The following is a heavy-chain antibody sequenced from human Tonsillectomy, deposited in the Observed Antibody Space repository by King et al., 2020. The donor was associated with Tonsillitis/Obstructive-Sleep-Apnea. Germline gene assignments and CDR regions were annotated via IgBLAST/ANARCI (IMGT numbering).Heavy chain of an antibody. CDR3: ARDSPFGGDGYSP. V-gene: IGHV1-46*01. CDR1: GYTFTSYY. J-gene: IGHJ5*02. Sequence: VQLVESGAEVKKPGASVKVSCKASGYTFTSYYMHWVRQAPGQGLEWMGIINPSGGSTSYAQKFQGRVTMTRDTSTSTVYMELSSLRSEDTAVYYGARDSPFGGDGYSPWGQGTLVTVSS. D-gene: IGHD5-24*01. CDR2: INPSGGST.